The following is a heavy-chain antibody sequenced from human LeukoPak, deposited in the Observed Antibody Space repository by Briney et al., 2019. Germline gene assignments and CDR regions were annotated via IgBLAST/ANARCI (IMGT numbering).Heavy chain of an antibody. CDR1: GGSISSSSYY. Sequence: SETLSLTCTVSGGSISSSSYYWGWIRQPPGKGLEWIGSIYYSGSTYYNPSLKSRVTISVDTSKNQFSLKLSSVTAADTAVYYCAREGDIVLMVYRFDYWGQGTLVTVSS. V-gene: IGHV4-39*07. D-gene: IGHD2-8*01. CDR2: IYYSGST. CDR3: AREGDIVLMVYRFDY. J-gene: IGHJ4*02.